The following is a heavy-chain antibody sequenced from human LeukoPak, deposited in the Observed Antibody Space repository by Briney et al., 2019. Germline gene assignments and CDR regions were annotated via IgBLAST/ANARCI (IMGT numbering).Heavy chain of an antibody. CDR3: ARVIGGQLYRNWFDP. CDR2: IYYSGST. J-gene: IGHJ5*02. Sequence: SETLSLTCTVSGGSIGSGTYYWGWSRQSPGKGLEWIGSIYYSGSTNYNPSLKSRVTISVDTSKNQFSLKLSSVTAADTAVYYCARVIGGQLYRNWFDPWGQGTLVTVSS. D-gene: IGHD2-2*01. CDR1: GGSIGSGTYY. V-gene: IGHV4-39*07.